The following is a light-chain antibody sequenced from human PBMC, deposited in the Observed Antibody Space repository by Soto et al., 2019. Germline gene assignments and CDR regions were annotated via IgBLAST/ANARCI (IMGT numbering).Light chain of an antibody. Sequence: EIVMTQSPGTLSLSPGERATLSCRASQSVSTNLAWYQQTPGQAPRLLIYGASTRATGIPARFSGSGSGTEFTLAISSLQSEDFAVYYCQHYNDWPQTFGLGTKVEIK. V-gene: IGKV3-15*01. CDR1: QSVSTN. CDR3: QHYNDWPQT. J-gene: IGKJ1*01. CDR2: GAS.